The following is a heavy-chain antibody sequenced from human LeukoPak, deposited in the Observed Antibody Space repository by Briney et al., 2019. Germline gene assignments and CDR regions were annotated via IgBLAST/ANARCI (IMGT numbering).Heavy chain of an antibody. CDR2: INHSGAT. J-gene: IGHJ4*02. CDR1: GGAFTGYY. Sequence: SETLSLTCAGSGGAFTGYYWSWIRQPPGKGLEWIGEINHSGATNYNPSLKSRVTISVDTSKNQFSLRLTSVSAADTGFYYCATPTRGGIAVTGTFGHWGQGTQVTVSS. CDR3: ATPTRGGIAVTGTFGH. V-gene: IGHV4-34*01. D-gene: IGHD6-19*01.